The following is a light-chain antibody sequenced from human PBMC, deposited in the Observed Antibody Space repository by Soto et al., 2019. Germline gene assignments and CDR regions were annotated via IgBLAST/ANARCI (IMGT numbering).Light chain of an antibody. J-gene: IGLJ1*01. V-gene: IGLV3-21*02. CDR1: SIGSKS. Sequence: SYELTQSPSVSVAAGQTVSITCGGSSIGSKSVHWYQQKPGQAPVLVVYDDSDRRSGIPERFSGSNSGNTATLTITRVEAGDEADYHCQVWDTRSEHYVFGAGTKVTVL. CDR2: DDS. CDR3: QVWDTRSEHYV.